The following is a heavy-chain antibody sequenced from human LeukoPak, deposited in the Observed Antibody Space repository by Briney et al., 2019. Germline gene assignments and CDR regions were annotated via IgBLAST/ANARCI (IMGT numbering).Heavy chain of an antibody. CDR3: ARAPGPVYQPIAWFDP. CDR1: GGSFSGYY. J-gene: IGHJ5*02. D-gene: IGHD2-2*01. Sequence: PSETLSLTCAVYGGSFSGYYWSWIRQPPGKGLEWIGEINHSGSTNYNPSLKSRVTISVDTSKNQFSLKLSSVTAAGTAVYYCARAPGPVYQPIAWFDPWGQGTLVTVSS. V-gene: IGHV4-34*01. CDR2: INHSGST.